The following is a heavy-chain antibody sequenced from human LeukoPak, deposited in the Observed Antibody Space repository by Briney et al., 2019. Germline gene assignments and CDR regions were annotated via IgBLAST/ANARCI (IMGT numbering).Heavy chain of an antibody. V-gene: IGHV3-53*01. CDR2: IYSGGTT. J-gene: IGHJ5*02. D-gene: IGHD6-13*01. Sequence: AGGSLRLSCAASGFTASSNYMSWVRQAPGKGLKWVSVIYSGGTTYYADSVKGRFTISRDNSKNTLYLQMNSLRAEDTAVYYCARHSSSWSFDPWGQGTLATVSS. CDR3: ARHSSSWSFDP. CDR1: GFTASSNY.